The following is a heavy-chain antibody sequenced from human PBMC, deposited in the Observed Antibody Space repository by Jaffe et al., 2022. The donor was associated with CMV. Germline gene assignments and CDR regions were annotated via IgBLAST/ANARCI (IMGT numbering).Heavy chain of an antibody. V-gene: IGHV3-9*01. CDR2: ISWNSGSI. J-gene: IGHJ4*02. Sequence: EVQLVESGGGLVQPGRSLRLSCAASGFTFDDYAMHWVRQAPGKGLEWVSGISWNSGSIGYADSVKGRFTISRDNAKNSLYLQMNSLRAEDTALYYCAKGYYYDSSGYGIDYWGQGTLVTVSS. D-gene: IGHD3-22*01. CDR1: GFTFDDYA. CDR3: AKGYYYDSSGYGIDY.